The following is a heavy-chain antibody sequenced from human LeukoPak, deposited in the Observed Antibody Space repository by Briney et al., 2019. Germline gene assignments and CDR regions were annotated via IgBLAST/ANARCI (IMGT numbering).Heavy chain of an antibody. V-gene: IGHV3-30*18. CDR2: IAYDGSRK. Sequence: GRSLRLSCAASGFTFSGYGMHWVRQAPGKGLEWVTGIAYDGSRKHYADSVKGRFTISRDNSRNTMDLQMNSLRAEDTAVYYCAKLFLSGDYGTSFFDYWGQGTLVTVSS. CDR1: GFTFSGYG. CDR3: AKLFLSGDYGTSFFDY. J-gene: IGHJ4*02. D-gene: IGHD4/OR15-4a*01.